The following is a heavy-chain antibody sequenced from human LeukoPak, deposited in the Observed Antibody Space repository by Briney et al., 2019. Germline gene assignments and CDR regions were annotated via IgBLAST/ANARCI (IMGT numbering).Heavy chain of an antibody. CDR1: GYSFTSHW. CDR2: IYPGDSDT. Sequence: GESLKISCKGSGYSFTSHWIGWVRQTPGKGLEWMGIIYPGDSDTRYSPSFQGQVTISADKSISTAYLQWSSLKASDTAMYYCARSPDCSGGSCYSYWFDPWGQGTLVTVSS. CDR3: ARSPDCSGGSCYSYWFDP. D-gene: IGHD2-15*01. V-gene: IGHV5-51*01. J-gene: IGHJ5*02.